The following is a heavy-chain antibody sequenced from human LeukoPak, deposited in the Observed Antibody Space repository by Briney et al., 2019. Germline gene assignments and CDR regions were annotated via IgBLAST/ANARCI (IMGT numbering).Heavy chain of an antibody. CDR1: GYTFTGYG. V-gene: IGHV1-18*01. CDR2: ISAYNGNT. D-gene: IGHD3-3*01. Sequence: ASVKVSCKASGYTFTGYGISWVRQAPGQGLEWMGWISAYNGNTNYAQKLQGRVTMTTDTSTSTAYMELRSLGSDDTAVYYCARDSPSRITIFGVVKSHDYWGQGTLVTVSS. CDR3: ARDSPSRITIFGVVKSHDY. J-gene: IGHJ4*02.